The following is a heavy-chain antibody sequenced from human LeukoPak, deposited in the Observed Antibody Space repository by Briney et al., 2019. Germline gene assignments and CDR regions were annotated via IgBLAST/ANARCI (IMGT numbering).Heavy chain of an antibody. CDR1: GFTFSSYN. J-gene: IGHJ1*01. V-gene: IGHV3-21*01. D-gene: IGHD3-10*01. CDR3: ARAEVLLWFGESPGAEYFQH. CDR2: ISTRGSYI. Sequence: PGGSLRLSCAASGFTFSSYNMNWVRQAPGKGLEWVSSISTRGSYIYYADSVKGRFTISRDHAKNSLYLQMNSLRAEDTAVYYCARAEVLLWFGESPGAEYFQHWGQGTLVTVSS.